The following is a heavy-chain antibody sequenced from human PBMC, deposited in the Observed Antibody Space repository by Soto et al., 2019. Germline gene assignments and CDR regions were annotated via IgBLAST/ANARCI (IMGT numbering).Heavy chain of an antibody. CDR3: AHPRGFGVFDAYDF. J-gene: IGHJ3*01. V-gene: IGHV3-23*01. CDR1: GFTFSTYA. CDR2: ISGSGGST. D-gene: IGHD3-10*01. Sequence: GGSLRLSCAASGFTFSTYAMSWVRQAPGKGLEWVSAISGSGGSTFYADSVKGRFTISRDNSINTLYLQMKSLRTEDTAVYYCAHPRGFGVFDAYDFWGQGTMVTVSS.